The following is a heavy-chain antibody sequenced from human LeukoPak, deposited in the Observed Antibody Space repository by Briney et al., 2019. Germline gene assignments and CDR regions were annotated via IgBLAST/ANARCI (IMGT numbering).Heavy chain of an antibody. CDR2: ISGSGGST. CDR1: GFTFSSYA. CDR3: AKGARGNSPWASRYAFDI. D-gene: IGHD1/OR15-1a*01. Sequence: PGGSLRLSCVVSGFTFSSYAISWVRQAPGKGLEWVSAISGSGGSTYYADSVKGRFTTSRDNSKNTLYLQMNSLGAEDTAVYYCAKGARGNSPWASRYAFDIWGQGTMVTVSS. V-gene: IGHV3-23*01. J-gene: IGHJ3*02.